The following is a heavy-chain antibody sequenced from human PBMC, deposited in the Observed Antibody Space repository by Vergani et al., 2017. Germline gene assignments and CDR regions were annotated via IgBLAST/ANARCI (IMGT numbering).Heavy chain of an antibody. Sequence: EVQLVQSGAEVKKPGASLKISCKGSRYIFTSYWIGWVRQMPGKGLEWMGIIYSGDSDTRYSPSFQGQVTISADKSISTAYLQWSSLKASDTAMYYCARPFTGESGYYFPYFDYWGQGTLVTVSS. V-gene: IGHV5-51*01. CDR3: ARPFTGESGYYFPYFDY. CDR2: IYSGDSDT. CDR1: RYIFTSYW. D-gene: IGHD3-22*01. J-gene: IGHJ4*02.